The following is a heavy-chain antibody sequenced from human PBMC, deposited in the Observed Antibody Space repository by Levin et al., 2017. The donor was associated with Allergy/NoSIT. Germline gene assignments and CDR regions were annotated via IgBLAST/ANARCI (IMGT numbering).Heavy chain of an antibody. V-gene: IGHV4-30-2*01. D-gene: IGHD3-10*01. J-gene: IGHJ3*02. CDR1: GGSISSGGYS. Sequence: SETLSLTCAVSGGSISSGGYSWSWIRQPPGKGLEWIGYIYHSGSTYYNPSLKSRVTISVDRSKNQFSLKLSSVTAADTAVYYCARTVGGSGSYYPDAFDIWGQGTMVTVSS. CDR2: IYHSGST. CDR3: ARTVGGSGSYYPDAFDI.